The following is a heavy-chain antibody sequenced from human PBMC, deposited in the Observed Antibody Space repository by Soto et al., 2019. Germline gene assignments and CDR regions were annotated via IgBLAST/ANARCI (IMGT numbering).Heavy chain of an antibody. CDR1: GGSISSGGYS. CDR2: IYHSGST. Sequence: PSETLSLTCAVSGGSISSGGYSWSWIRQPPGKGLEWIGYIYHSGSTYYNPSLKSRVTISVDRSKNQFSLKLSSVTAADTAVYYCARTVGGSGWYCFDPWGQGTLVTVSS. J-gene: IGHJ5*02. D-gene: IGHD6-19*01. V-gene: IGHV4-30-2*01. CDR3: ARTVGGSGWYCFDP.